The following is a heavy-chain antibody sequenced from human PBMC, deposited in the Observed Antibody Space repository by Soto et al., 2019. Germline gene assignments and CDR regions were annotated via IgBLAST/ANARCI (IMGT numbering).Heavy chain of an antibody. Sequence: SETLPLTCTVSGGSISSYYWSWIRRPPGKGLERIGYIYYSGNTKYNPSLKSRVTISVDTSKNQFSLKLTSVKAADAAVYYCARTTAGEYYGGGGSRILGMGVWGRGSTVTVFS. V-gene: IGHV4-59*01. J-gene: IGHJ6*01. CDR2: IYYSGNT. CDR3: ARTTAGEYYGGGGSRILGMGV. D-gene: IGHD3-22*01. CDR1: GGSISSYY.